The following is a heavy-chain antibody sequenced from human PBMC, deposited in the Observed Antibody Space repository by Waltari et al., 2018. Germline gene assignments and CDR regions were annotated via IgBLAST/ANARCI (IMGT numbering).Heavy chain of an antibody. CDR2: IIPIFGTA. CDR1: GGTFSSYA. Sequence: QVQLVQSGAEVKKPGSSVKVSCKASGGTFSSYAISWVRQAPGQGLEWMGGIIPIFGTANYAQKLQGRVTMTTDTSTSTAYMELRSLRSDDTAVYYCARDGGDSSSLDYWGQGTLVTVSS. D-gene: IGHD6-6*01. J-gene: IGHJ4*02. CDR3: ARDGGDSSSLDY. V-gene: IGHV1-69*05.